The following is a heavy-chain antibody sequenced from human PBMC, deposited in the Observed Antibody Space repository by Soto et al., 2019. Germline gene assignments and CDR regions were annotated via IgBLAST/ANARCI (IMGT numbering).Heavy chain of an antibody. J-gene: IGHJ4*02. V-gene: IGHV4-30-2*01. CDR2: IYHSGST. Sequence: QLQLQESGSGLVKPSQTLSLTCAVSGGSISSGGYSWSWIRQPPGKGLEWIGYIYHSGSTYYNPSLKSRVTISVDRSKHQFSLKLSSVTAADTAVYYCARDQCSGGSCYFDYWGQGTLVTVSS. CDR3: ARDQCSGGSCYFDY. CDR1: GGSISSGGYS. D-gene: IGHD2-15*01.